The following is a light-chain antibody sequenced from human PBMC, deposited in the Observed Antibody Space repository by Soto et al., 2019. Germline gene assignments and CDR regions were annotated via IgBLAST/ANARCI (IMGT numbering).Light chain of an antibody. CDR3: QQRSSWPS. J-gene: IGKJ1*01. V-gene: IGKV3-11*01. Sequence: EIVLTQSPATLSLSPGERATLSCRASQSISSYLAWYQQRPGQAPRLLIYDASHRATGIPARFSGSGSGTDFTLTISSLEPEDFAVYYCQQRSSWPSFGQGTKVEIK. CDR1: QSISSY. CDR2: DAS.